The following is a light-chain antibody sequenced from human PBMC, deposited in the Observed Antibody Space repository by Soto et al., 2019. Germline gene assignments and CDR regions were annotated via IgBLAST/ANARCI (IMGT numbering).Light chain of an antibody. CDR3: QQYGSSPPIT. V-gene: IGKV3-20*01. Sequence: EIVLTQPPGTLSLSPGERATLSCRASQSVSSSYLTWYQQKPGQAPRLLIYGASSRATGIPDRFSGSGSGTDFPLTISRLEPEDFAVYSCQQYGSSPPITFGQGTRLEIK. CDR1: QSVSSSY. J-gene: IGKJ5*01. CDR2: GAS.